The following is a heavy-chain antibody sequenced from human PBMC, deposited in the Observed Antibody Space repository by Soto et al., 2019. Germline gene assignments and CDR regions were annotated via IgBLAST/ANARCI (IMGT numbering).Heavy chain of an antibody. J-gene: IGHJ3*01. CDR3: SRDVSPGSSSLYLDAFDL. Sequence: EVQLVESGGGLVQPGGSLRLSCEASGFTLGSYWMTWVRQAPGKGLEWVANLKKDGSMKSYLDSLRGRFTISRDNAKNSLYLQMNSLSAEDTALYYCSRDVSPGSSSLYLDAFDLWGRGTMVTVSS. CDR2: LKKDGSMK. V-gene: IGHV3-7*05. D-gene: IGHD6-13*01. CDR1: GFTLGSYW.